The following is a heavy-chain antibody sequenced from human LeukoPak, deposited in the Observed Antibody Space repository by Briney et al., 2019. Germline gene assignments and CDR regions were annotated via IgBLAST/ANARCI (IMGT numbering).Heavy chain of an antibody. CDR3: ATTSLPGYINAFDI. CDR1: SFTFSYYA. CDR2: INSGGST. Sequence: GGSLRLSCAASSFTFSYYAMGWVRQAPGKGLEWVSVINSGGSTYYADSVKGRFTISRDNSKNTLYLQMNSLRDEDTAVYYCATTSLPGYINAFDIWGQGTMVTVSS. V-gene: IGHV3-66*01. J-gene: IGHJ3*02. D-gene: IGHD6-13*01.